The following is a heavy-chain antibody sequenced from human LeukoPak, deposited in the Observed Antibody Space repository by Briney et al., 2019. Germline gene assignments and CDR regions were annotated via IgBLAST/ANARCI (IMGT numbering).Heavy chain of an antibody. CDR1: GFTVSSNY. V-gene: IGHV3-53*01. D-gene: IGHD1-26*01. CDR2: IYSGGST. J-gene: IGHJ4*02. CDR3: ARVDGSYWGSDY. Sequence: GGSLRLSCAASGFTVSSNYMSWVRQAPGKGLEWVSVIYSGGSTYYADSVKGRFTISRDNSKNTLYLQMNSLRAEDTAVYYCARVDGSYWGSDYWGQGTLVTVSS.